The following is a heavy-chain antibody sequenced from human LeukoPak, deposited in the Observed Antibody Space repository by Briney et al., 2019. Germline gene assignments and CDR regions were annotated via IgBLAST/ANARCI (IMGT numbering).Heavy chain of an antibody. CDR3: AKRPSDYGDYVSYFDY. Sequence: PGGSLRLSCAASGFTFDGYGMYWVRQAPGKGLEWVSGITWNSDDMAYADSVKGRFTISRDNAKNCLYLQMNSLRDEDTAVYYCAKRPSDYGDYVSYFDYWGQGTLVTVSS. D-gene: IGHD4-17*01. V-gene: IGHV3-9*01. CDR1: GFTFDGYG. CDR2: ITWNSDDM. J-gene: IGHJ4*02.